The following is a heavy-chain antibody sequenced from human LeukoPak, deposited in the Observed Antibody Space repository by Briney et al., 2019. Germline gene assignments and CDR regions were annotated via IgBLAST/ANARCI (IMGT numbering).Heavy chain of an antibody. J-gene: IGHJ6*03. CDR1: GFTFSNYW. CDR3: ARSSGWYDYYYYYMDV. Sequence: GGSLRLSCAASGFTFSNYWMSWVRQAPGKGLEWVANIKQDGSEKYYVGSVKGRFTISRDNAKNSLYLQMNSLRAEDTAVYYCARSSGWYDYYYYYMDVWGKGTTVTVSS. V-gene: IGHV3-7*03. CDR2: IKQDGSEK. D-gene: IGHD6-19*01.